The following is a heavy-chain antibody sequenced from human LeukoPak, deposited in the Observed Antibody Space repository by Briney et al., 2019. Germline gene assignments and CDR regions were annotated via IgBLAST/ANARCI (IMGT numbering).Heavy chain of an antibody. D-gene: IGHD1-1*01. CDR3: ARAVSGGCFYNWNDDYYYYYMDV. CDR1: GYSISSGYY. V-gene: IGHV4-38-2*02. J-gene: IGHJ6*03. Sequence: SETLSLTCTVSGYSISSGYYWGWIRQPPGKGLEWIGSIYHSGSTYYNPSLKSRVTISVDTSKNQFSLKLSSVTAADTAVYYCARAVSGGCFYNWNDDYYYYYMDVWGKGTTVTISS. CDR2: IYHSGST.